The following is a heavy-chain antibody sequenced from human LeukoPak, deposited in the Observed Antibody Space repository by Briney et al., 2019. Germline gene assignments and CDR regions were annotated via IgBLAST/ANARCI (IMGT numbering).Heavy chain of an antibody. J-gene: IGHJ4*02. CDR2: ISSSSSTI. V-gene: IGHV3-48*01. CDR1: GFTFSSYG. Sequence: PGGSLRLSCAASGFTFSSYGMTWVRQAPGKGLEWVSYISSSSSTIYYADSVKGRFTISRDNSKNTLYLQMNSLRAEDTAVYYCARDLGYYYDSSGSDYWGQGTLVTVSS. D-gene: IGHD3-22*01. CDR3: ARDLGYYYDSSGSDY.